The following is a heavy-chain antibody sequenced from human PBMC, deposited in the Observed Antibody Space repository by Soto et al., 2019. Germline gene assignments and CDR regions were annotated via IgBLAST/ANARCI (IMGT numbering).Heavy chain of an antibody. CDR1: GGSLSSYY. D-gene: IGHD3-22*01. J-gene: IGHJ4*02. CDR2: IYYSGST. CDR3: ARVKVQAGHYYDSSGSYYFDY. Sequence: SETLSLTCTVSGGSLSSYYWSWLRPPPGKGLEWIGYIYYSGSTNYNPSLKSRVTISVDTSKNQFSLKLSSVTAADTAVYYCARVKVQAGHYYDSSGSYYFDYWGQGTLVTVSS. V-gene: IGHV4-59*01.